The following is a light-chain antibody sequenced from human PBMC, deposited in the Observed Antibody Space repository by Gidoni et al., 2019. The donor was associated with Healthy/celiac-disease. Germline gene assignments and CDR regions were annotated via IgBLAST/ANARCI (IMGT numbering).Light chain of an antibody. V-gene: IGKV1-8*01. CDR2: AAS. CDR1: QGISSY. CDR3: QQYYSYPPWT. Sequence: TITCRASQGISSYLAWYQQKPGKAPKLLIYAASTLQSGVPSRFSGSGSGTDVTLTISCLQSEDFATYYCQQYYSYPPWTFGQGTKVEIK. J-gene: IGKJ1*01.